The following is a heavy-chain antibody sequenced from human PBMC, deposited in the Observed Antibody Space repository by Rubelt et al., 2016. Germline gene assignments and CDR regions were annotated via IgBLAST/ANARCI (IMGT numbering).Heavy chain of an antibody. J-gene: IGHJ4*02. D-gene: IGHD1-26*01. CDR1: GGSMNSAGDH. CDR3: ARHRAVGLFDS. Sequence: QLHLQESGPGLVKPSETLSLICSVSGGSMNSAGDHWDWIRQSPGKKLEWLGNVNSGGGTYYNPSLRSRVSLFVDTSKNKFALKLTSVIAADTALYYCARHRAVGLFDSWGQGTLVTVSS. V-gene: IGHV4-39*01. CDR2: VNSGGGT.